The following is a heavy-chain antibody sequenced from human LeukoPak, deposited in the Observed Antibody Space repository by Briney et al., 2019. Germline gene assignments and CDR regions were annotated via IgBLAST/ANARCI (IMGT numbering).Heavy chain of an antibody. CDR2: IWDDGSNK. V-gene: IGHV3-30*02. Sequence: QPGGSLRLSCAASGFTFSTYGMHWVRQAPGKGLEWVAAIWDDGSNKYYADSVKGRFTISRDNSKNTQYLQMNSLRAEDTAVYYCAKDLSVVVPAAIGMDVWGQGTTVTVSS. J-gene: IGHJ6*02. CDR1: GFTFSTYG. CDR3: AKDLSVVVPAAIGMDV. D-gene: IGHD2-2*01.